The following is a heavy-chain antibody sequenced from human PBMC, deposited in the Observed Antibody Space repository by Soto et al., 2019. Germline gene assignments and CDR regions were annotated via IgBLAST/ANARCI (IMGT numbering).Heavy chain of an antibody. CDR1: GFTFSTYG. CDR3: AKDEVRTPSLYAMDV. V-gene: IGHV3-30*18. D-gene: IGHD3-10*01. J-gene: IGHJ6*02. Sequence: QVQLMESGGGVVQPGRSLRLSCAASGFTFSTYGMHWVRQAPGKGLEWVALISYDGSNRNSAESVKGRFTISRDNSKNTLYLQINSLSVDDTAVYYCAKDEVRTPSLYAMDVWCQVTTVTVS. CDR2: ISYDGSNR.